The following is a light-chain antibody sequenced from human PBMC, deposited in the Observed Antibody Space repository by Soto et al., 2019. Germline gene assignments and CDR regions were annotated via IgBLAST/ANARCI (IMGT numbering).Light chain of an antibody. CDR2: WAS. Sequence: DIVMTQSPDSLAVSLGERATINCKSSQSVLHSSNNKNYLAWYQQKPGQPPKLLIYWASTRESGVPDRFSGSGYGTDFTITISSLQAEDVAVYYCQQYYGSPPWPFGQGTKVEIK. V-gene: IGKV4-1*01. CDR3: QQYYGSPPWP. J-gene: IGKJ1*01. CDR1: QSVLHSSNNKNY.